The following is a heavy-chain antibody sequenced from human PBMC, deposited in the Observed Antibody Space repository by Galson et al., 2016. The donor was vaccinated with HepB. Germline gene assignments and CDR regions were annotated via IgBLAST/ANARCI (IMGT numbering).Heavy chain of an antibody. Sequence: SLRLSCAASGFTFSSYAMNWVRQAPGKGLEWVSAISGTGGSTYYGDSVKGRFTISRDNSKNTVYLQMRSLRATDRAVYYCAKMGHSSSSYFFYSWGQGALVTVSS. J-gene: IGHJ4*02. CDR3: AKMGHSSSSYFFYS. CDR1: GFTFSSYA. D-gene: IGHD6-6*01. CDR2: ISGTGGST. V-gene: IGHV3-23*01.